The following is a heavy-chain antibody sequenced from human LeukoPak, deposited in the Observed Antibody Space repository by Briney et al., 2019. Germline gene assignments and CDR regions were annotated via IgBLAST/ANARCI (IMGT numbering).Heavy chain of an antibody. CDR3: ASGGSYRRLDY. D-gene: IGHD1-26*01. CDR1: GGSFSGYY. CDR2: INHSGST. V-gene: IGHV4-34*01. Sequence: SETLSLTCAVYGGSFSGYYWSWIRQPPGKGLEWIGEINHSGSTNYNPSLNSRVTISVDTSKNQFSLELSSVTAADTAVYYCASGGSYRRLDYWGQGTLVTVSS. J-gene: IGHJ4*02.